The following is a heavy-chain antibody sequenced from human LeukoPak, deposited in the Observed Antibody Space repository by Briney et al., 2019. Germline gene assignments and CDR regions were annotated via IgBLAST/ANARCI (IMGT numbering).Heavy chain of an antibody. J-gene: IGHJ4*02. Sequence: SETLSLTCIVSGGXIRSFYCSWVRQPPGKGLEWIGYIYYSGTTNYNPSLKSRVTISLDTSKNQFSLKLTSVTAADTAIYYCASGRPLGFDYWGQGTLVTVSS. D-gene: IGHD1-26*01. CDR3: ASGRPLGFDY. V-gene: IGHV4-59*01. CDR1: GGXIRSFY. CDR2: IYYSGTT.